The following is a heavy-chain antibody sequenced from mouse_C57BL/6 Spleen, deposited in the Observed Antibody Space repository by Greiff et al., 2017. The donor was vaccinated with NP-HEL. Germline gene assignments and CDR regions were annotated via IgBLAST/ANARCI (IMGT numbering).Heavy chain of an antibody. V-gene: IGHV1-80*01. J-gene: IGHJ3*01. D-gene: IGHD2-5*01. CDR3: ARMDAYYSNYVGAY. CDR2: IYPGDGDT. Sequence: VQLQQSGAELVKPGASVKISCKASGYAFSSYWMNWVKQRPGKGLEWIGQIYPGDGDTNYNGKFKGKATLTADKSSSTAYMQLSSLTSEDSAVYFCARMDAYYSNYVGAYWGQGTLVTVSA. CDR1: GYAFSSYW.